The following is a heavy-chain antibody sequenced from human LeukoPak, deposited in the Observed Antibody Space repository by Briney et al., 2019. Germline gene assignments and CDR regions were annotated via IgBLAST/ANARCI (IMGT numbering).Heavy chain of an antibody. Sequence: GRSLRLPCAASGFTFDDYAMPWVRQAPGKGLEWVSGISWNSGSIGYADSVKGRFTISRDNAKDSLYLQMNSLRAEDTALYYCAKDHYSSNWYYFDYWGQGTLVTVSS. D-gene: IGHD6-13*01. CDR1: GFTFDDYA. CDR2: ISWNSGSI. V-gene: IGHV3-9*01. J-gene: IGHJ4*02. CDR3: AKDHYSSNWYYFDY.